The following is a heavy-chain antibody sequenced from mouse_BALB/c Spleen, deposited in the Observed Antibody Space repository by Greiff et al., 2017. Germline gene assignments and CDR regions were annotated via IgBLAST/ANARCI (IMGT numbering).Heavy chain of an antibody. Sequence: VKLQQPGAELVMPGASVKMSCKASGYTFTDYWMHWVKQRPGQGLEWIGAIDTSDSYTSYNQKFKGKATLTVDESSSTAYMQLSSLTSEDSAVYYCARDGSSYYFDYWGQGTTLTVSS. CDR2: IDTSDSYT. J-gene: IGHJ2*01. D-gene: IGHD1-1*01. CDR3: ARDGSSYYFDY. CDR1: GYTFTDYW. V-gene: IGHV1-69*01.